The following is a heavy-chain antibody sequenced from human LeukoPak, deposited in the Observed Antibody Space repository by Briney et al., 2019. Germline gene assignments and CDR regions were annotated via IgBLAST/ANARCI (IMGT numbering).Heavy chain of an antibody. V-gene: IGHV3-21*01. D-gene: IGHD2-21*01. CDR3: ARSNIGDNAFDI. Sequence: KSGGSLRLSCAASGFTFSSYSMNWVRQAPGKGLEWVSSISSSSSYIYYADSVKGRFTISRDNAKNSLYLQMNSLRAEDTAVYYCARSNIGDNAFDIWGQGTMVTVSS. J-gene: IGHJ3*02. CDR2: ISSSSSYI. CDR1: GFTFSSYS.